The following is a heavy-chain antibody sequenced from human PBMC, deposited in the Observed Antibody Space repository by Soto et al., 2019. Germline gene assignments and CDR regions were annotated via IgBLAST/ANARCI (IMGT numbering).Heavy chain of an antibody. V-gene: IGHV1-3*01. CDR3: ARGRFLEWTGYWYFDL. CDR1: GYTFTRYA. J-gene: IGHJ2*01. CDR2: INAGNGNT. Sequence: ASVKVSCKASGYTFTRYAMHWVRQAPGQRLEWMGWINAGNGNTKYSQKFQGRVTITRDTSASTAYMELSILRSEDTAVYYCARGRFLEWTGYWYFDLWGRGTLVTVSS. D-gene: IGHD3-3*01.